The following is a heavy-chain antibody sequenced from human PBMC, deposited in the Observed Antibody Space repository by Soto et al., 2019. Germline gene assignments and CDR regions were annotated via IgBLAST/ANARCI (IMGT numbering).Heavy chain of an antibody. CDR1: GFTFGDYA. Sequence: PGGSLRLSCTASGFTFGDYAMSWVRQAPGKGLEWVGRIKSKTDGGTTDYAAPVKGRFTISRDDSKNTLYLQMNSLKTEDTAVYYCTTSCGGDCYSVAEYFQHWGQGTLVTSPQ. J-gene: IGHJ1*01. CDR2: IKSKTDGGTT. CDR3: TTSCGGDCYSVAEYFQH. D-gene: IGHD2-21*02. V-gene: IGHV3-15*01.